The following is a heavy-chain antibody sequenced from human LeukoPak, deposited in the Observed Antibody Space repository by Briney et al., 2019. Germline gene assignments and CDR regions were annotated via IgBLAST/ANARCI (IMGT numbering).Heavy chain of an antibody. D-gene: IGHD3-22*01. J-gene: IGHJ4*02. CDR1: GYTFTGYY. V-gene: IGHV1-2*02. CDR3: ARSLDYYDSSGYRNDY. CDR2: INPNSGGT. Sequence: ASVTVSCKASGYTFTGYYMHWVRQAPGQGLEWMGWINPNSGGTNYAQKFQGRVTMTRDTSISTAYMELSRLRSDDTAVYYCARSLDYYDSSGYRNDYWGQGTLVTVSS.